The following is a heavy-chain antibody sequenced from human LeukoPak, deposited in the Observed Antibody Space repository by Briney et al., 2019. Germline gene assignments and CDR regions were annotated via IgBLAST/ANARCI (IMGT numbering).Heavy chain of an antibody. Sequence: GESLKISCKGSGYSFTSYWIGWVRQLPGKGLEWMGIIYPGDSDTRYSPSFQGQVTISADKSISTAYLQWSSLKASDTAMYYCARRLDYYDSSGYYLGYYFDYWGQGTLVTVSS. CDR3: ARRLDYYDSSGYYLGYYFDY. D-gene: IGHD3-22*01. V-gene: IGHV5-51*01. CDR1: GYSFTSYW. J-gene: IGHJ4*02. CDR2: IYPGDSDT.